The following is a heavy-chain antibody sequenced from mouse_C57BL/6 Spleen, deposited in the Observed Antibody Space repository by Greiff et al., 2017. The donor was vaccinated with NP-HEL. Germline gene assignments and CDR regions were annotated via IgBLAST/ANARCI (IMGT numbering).Heavy chain of an antibody. CDR3: ARDYYGSSYGFDY. J-gene: IGHJ2*01. Sequence: VQLQESDAELVKPGASVKISCKVSGYTFTDHTIHWMKQRPEQGLEWIGYIYPRDGSTKYNEKFKGKATLTADKSSSTAYMQLNSLTSEDSAVYFCARDYYGSSYGFDYWGQGTTLTVSS. CDR2: IYPRDGST. D-gene: IGHD1-1*01. V-gene: IGHV1-78*01. CDR1: GYTFTDHT.